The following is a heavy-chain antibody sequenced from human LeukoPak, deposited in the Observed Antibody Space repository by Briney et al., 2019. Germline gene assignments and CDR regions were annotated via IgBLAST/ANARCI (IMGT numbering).Heavy chain of an antibody. V-gene: IGHV1-46*01. CDR3: ARAGSRRNGYNKQGFDY. J-gene: IGHJ4*02. D-gene: IGHD5-24*01. Sequence: ASVKVSCKASGYTFTSYYMHWVRQAPGQGLEWMGIINPSGGSTSYAQKFQGRVTMTRDMSTSTVYMELSSLRSEDTAVYYCARAGSRRNGYNKQGFDYWGQGTLVTVSS. CDR1: GYTFTSYY. CDR2: INPSGGST.